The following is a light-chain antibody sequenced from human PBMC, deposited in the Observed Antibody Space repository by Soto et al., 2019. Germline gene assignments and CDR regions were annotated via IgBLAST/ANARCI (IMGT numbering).Light chain of an antibody. Sequence: MTQSPSSVSASVGDRVTITCRASQLFSSNLAWYQRRPGQAPRLLIYGSSTRATGVPPRFSGSASGTEFTLTISSLQSEDFGVYYCQQYNDWPRTFGQGTRLEIK. V-gene: IGKV3-15*01. J-gene: IGKJ5*01. CDR2: GSS. CDR1: QLFSSN. CDR3: QQYNDWPRT.